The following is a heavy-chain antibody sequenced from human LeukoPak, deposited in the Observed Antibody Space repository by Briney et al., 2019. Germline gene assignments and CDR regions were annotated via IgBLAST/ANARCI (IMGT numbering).Heavy chain of an antibody. J-gene: IGHJ4*02. D-gene: IGHD5-24*01. CDR1: GFTFSDYY. V-gene: IGHV3-11*01. Sequence: GGSLRLSCAASGFTFSDYYMSWIRQAPGKGLEWVSSISSSGSTIYYADSVKGLFTISTENAKNLLYLQMNSLRAEDTAVYYCARDSMATDAIAYWGQGTLVTVSS. CDR3: ARDSMATDAIAY. CDR2: ISSSGSTI.